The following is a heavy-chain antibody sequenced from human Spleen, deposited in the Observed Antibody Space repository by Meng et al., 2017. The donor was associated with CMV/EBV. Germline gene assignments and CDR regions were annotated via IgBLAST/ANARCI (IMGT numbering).Heavy chain of an antibody. CDR3: VARAFDI. CDR2: INHSGST. J-gene: IGHJ3*02. Sequence: ETLSLSCGVYSVSFSNYYWNWIRQPPGKGLEWIGEINHSGSTNYNPSLKSRVTMSVDTSRNQFSLKLSSVTAADTAVYYCVARAFDIWGQGTMVTVSS. V-gene: IGHV4-34*01. CDR1: SVSFSNYY.